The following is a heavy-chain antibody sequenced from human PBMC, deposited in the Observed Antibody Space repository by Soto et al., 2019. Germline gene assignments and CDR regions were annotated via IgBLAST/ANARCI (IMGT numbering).Heavy chain of an antibody. V-gene: IGHV3-33*01. CDR2: IWSDGSNK. D-gene: IGHD1-1*01. Sequence: QVQLVESGGGVVQPGRSLRLSCAASGFSFGIYGMHWVRQAPGKGLEWVAVIWSDGSNKYYADSVNGRFTISRDNSNNTLSLQMNSLRAEDTAVNYCTRGVTGFDFWGQGTMVTVSS. CDR1: GFSFGIYG. J-gene: IGHJ3*01. CDR3: TRGVTGFDF.